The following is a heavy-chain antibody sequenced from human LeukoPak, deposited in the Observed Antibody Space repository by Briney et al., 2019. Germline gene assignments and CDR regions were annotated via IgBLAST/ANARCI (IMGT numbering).Heavy chain of an antibody. CDR1: GGSISSGGYY. CDR2: IYYSGST. J-gene: IGHJ4*02. Sequence: KSSETLSLTCTVSGGSISSGGYYWSWIRQHPGKGLEWIGYIYYSGSTYYNPSLKSRVTISVDTSKNQFSLKLSSVTAADTAVYYCATLRQQQWLDYWGQGTLVTVSS. V-gene: IGHV4-31*03. CDR3: ATLRQQQWLDY. D-gene: IGHD6-19*01.